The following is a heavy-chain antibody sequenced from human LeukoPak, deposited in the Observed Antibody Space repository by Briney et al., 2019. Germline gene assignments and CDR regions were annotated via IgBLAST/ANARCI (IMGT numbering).Heavy chain of an antibody. CDR1: GLTFSSYW. CDR2: ISTDASST. V-gene: IGHV3-74*01. Sequence: GGSLRLSCAASGLTFSSYWMHWVRQAPGKGLVWVSRISTDASSTTYADSVKGRFTISRDNAKDTLYLQMNSLRAEDTAVYYCTGHHQAYSRTYWGQGTLVTVSS. J-gene: IGHJ4*02. CDR3: TGHHQAYSRTY. D-gene: IGHD6-13*01.